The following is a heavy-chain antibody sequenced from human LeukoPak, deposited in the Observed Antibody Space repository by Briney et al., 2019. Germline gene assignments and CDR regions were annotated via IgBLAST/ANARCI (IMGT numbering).Heavy chain of an antibody. D-gene: IGHD1-14*01. J-gene: IGHJ4*02. CDR1: GFTFSSYS. V-gene: IGHV3-21*04. Sequence: GGSLRLSCAASGFTFSSYSMNWVRQAPGKGLEWVSSISSSSSYIYHADSVKGRFTISRDNSKNTLYLQMNSLRAEDTAVYYCAKDNPPHGHWGQGTLVTVSS. CDR2: ISSSSSYI. CDR3: AKDNPPHGH.